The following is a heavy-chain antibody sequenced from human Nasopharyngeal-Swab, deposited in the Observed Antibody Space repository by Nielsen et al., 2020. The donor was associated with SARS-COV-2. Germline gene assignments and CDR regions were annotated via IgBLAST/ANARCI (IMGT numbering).Heavy chain of an antibody. J-gene: IGHJ4*02. Sequence: WVRQAPGQGLEWMGGIIPIFGTANYAQKFQGRVTITADESTSTAYMELSSLKPEDAAVYYCARDTTYYDSSGQFDYWGQGTLVTVSS. D-gene: IGHD3-22*01. CDR3: ARDTTYYDSSGQFDY. CDR2: IIPIFGTA. V-gene: IGHV1-69*01.